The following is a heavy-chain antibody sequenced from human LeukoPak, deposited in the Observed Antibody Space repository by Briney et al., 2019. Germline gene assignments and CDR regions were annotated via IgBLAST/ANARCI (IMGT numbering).Heavy chain of an antibody. CDR2: ISYDGSNK. CDR3: ARDFGATVVTGPFDY. D-gene: IGHD4-23*01. J-gene: IGHJ4*02. CDR1: GFTFSSYA. Sequence: GRSLRLSCAASGFTFSSYAMHWVRQAPGKGLEWVAVISYDGSNKYCADSVKGRFTISRDNSKNTLYLQMNSLRAEDTAVYYCARDFGATVVTGPFDYWGQGTLVTVSS. V-gene: IGHV3-30*04.